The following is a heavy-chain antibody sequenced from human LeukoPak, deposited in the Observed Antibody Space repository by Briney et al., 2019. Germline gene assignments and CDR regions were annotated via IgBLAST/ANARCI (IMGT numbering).Heavy chain of an antibody. CDR2: IGTTTSTI. CDR3: ARHDYGGNSGDY. Sequence: PGESLRLSCAASGFTFSSYSMNWVRQAPGKGLEWVSYIGTTTSTIYYADSVKGRFTISRDNAKNSLYLQMNSLRDEDTAVYYCARHDYGGNSGDYWGQGTLVTVSS. D-gene: IGHD4-23*01. CDR1: GFTFSSYS. J-gene: IGHJ4*02. V-gene: IGHV3-48*02.